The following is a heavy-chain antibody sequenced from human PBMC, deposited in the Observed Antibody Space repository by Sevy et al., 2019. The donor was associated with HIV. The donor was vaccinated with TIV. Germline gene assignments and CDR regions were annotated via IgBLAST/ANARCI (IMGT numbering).Heavy chain of an antibody. D-gene: IGHD2-21*02. CDR2: INWNGVGT. V-gene: IGHV3-20*04. CDR3: ARERSCGGDCYYFDY. CDR1: GLNFDDYC. J-gene: IGHJ4*02. Sequence: GGSLRLSCAASGLNFDDYCMSWVRQAPGKGLEWVSAINWNGVGTSYADSVKGRFTMSRDNAKNSLYVQMNSLRAEDTALYYCARERSCGGDCYYFDYWGQGTLVTVSS.